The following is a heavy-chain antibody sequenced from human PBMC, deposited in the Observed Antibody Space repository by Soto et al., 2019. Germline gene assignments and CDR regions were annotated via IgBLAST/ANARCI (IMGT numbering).Heavy chain of an antibody. V-gene: IGHV1-46*01. Sequence: GASVKVSCKASGYTFTSYYMHWVRRAPGQVLEWMGIINPSGGSTSYAQKFQGRVTMTRDTSTSTVYMELSSLRSEDTAVYYCARGDPYYYDSSGYYRMGYWGQGTLVTVSS. J-gene: IGHJ4*02. D-gene: IGHD3-22*01. CDR1: GYTFTSYY. CDR3: ARGDPYYYDSSGYYRMGY. CDR2: INPSGGST.